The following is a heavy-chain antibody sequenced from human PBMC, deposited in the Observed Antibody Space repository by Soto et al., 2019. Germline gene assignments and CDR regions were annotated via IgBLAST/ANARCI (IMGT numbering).Heavy chain of an antibody. CDR1: GFTFSSYG. CDR3: AREHNEYSSSYYFDY. D-gene: IGHD6-6*01. Sequence: GSLRLSCAASGFTFSSYGMHWVRQAPGKGLEWVAVIWYDGSNKYYADSVKGRFTISRDNSKNTLYLQMNSLRAEDTAVYYCAREHNEYSSSYYFDYWGQGTLVTVSS. CDR2: IWYDGSNK. J-gene: IGHJ4*02. V-gene: IGHV3-33*08.